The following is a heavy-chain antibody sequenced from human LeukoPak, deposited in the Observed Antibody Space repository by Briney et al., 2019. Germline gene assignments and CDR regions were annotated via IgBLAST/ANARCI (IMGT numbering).Heavy chain of an antibody. J-gene: IGHJ4*02. CDR3: ARTLAARHELDY. CDR2: IYYSGST. V-gene: IGHV4-39*01. D-gene: IGHD6-6*01. CDR1: GGSISSSSYY. Sequence: ASETLSLTCTVSGGSISSSSYYWGWIRQPPGKGLEWIGSIYYSGSTYYNPSLKSRVTISVDTSKNQFSLKLSSVTAADTAVYYCARTLAARHELDYWGQGTLVTVSS.